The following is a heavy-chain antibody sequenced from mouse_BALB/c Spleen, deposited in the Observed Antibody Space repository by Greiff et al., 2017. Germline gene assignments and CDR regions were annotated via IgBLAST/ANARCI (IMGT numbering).Heavy chain of an antibody. V-gene: IGHV3-6*02. CDR1: GYSITSGYY. CDR2: ISYDGSN. J-gene: IGHJ4*01. D-gene: IGHD2-1*01. Sequence: VQLQQSGPGLVKPSQSLSLTCSVTGYSITSGYYWNWIRQFPGNKLEWMGYISYDGSNNYNPSLKNRISITRDTSKNQFFLKLNSVTTEDTATYYCARMAGNYLYAMDYWGQGTSVTVSS. CDR3: ARMAGNYLYAMDY.